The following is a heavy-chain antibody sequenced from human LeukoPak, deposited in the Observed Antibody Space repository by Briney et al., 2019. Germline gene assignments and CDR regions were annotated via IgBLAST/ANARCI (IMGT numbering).Heavy chain of an antibody. CDR3: AKQDSTNSGAFDI. CDR1: GFXFRTYA. V-gene: IGHV3-23*01. Sequence: GGSLRLSCAASGFXFRTYAISWVRQPPGKGLEWVSSSSGGGVFTYYADSVKGRFTISRDNSMNTLYLQMNSLRVEDAAVYVCAKQDSTNSGAFDIWGQGTLVSVSS. J-gene: IGHJ3*02. D-gene: IGHD2-15*01. CDR2: SSGGGVFT.